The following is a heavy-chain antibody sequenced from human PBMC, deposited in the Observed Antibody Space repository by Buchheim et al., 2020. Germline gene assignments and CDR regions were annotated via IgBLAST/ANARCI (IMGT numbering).Heavy chain of an antibody. CDR3: ARGGGYCSGGSCGNWFDP. Sequence: QVQLQQWGAGLLKPSETLSLTCAVYGGSFSGYYWSWIRQPPGKGLEWIGEINHSGSTNYNPSLKSRVTISVDTSKNQLSLKLSSVTAADTAVFYCARGGGYCSGGSCGNWFDPWGQGTL. CDR1: GGSFSGYY. D-gene: IGHD2-15*01. J-gene: IGHJ5*02. CDR2: INHSGST. V-gene: IGHV4-34*01.